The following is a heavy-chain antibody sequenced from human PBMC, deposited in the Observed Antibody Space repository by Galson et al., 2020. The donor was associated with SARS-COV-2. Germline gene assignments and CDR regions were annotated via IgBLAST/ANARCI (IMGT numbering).Heavy chain of an antibody. CDR2: IYHSGSP. CDR1: GGSISSSNW. CDR3: ARVPLAYYDFWSGYHGYYFDY. Sequence: SETLSLTCAVSGGSISSSNWWSWVRQPPGKGLEWIGEIYHSGSPNYNPSLKSRVTISVDKSKNQFSLKLSSVTAADTAVYYCARVPLAYYDFWSGYHGYYFDYWGQGTLVTVSS. V-gene: IGHV4-4*02. J-gene: IGHJ4*02. D-gene: IGHD3-3*01.